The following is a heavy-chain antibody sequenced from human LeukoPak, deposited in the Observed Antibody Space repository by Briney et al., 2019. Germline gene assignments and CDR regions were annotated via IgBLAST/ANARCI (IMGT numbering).Heavy chain of an antibody. CDR3: ARLYCSGGSCYSRDAFDI. D-gene: IGHD2-15*01. V-gene: IGHV4-59*08. CDR2: IYYSGST. Sequence: SETLSLTCTVSGGSISSYYWSWIRQPPGKGLEWIGYIYYSGSTNYNPSLKSRVTISVDTSKNQFSLKLSSVTAADTAVYYCARLYCSGGSCYSRDAFDIWGQGTMVTVSS. CDR1: GGSISSYY. J-gene: IGHJ3*02.